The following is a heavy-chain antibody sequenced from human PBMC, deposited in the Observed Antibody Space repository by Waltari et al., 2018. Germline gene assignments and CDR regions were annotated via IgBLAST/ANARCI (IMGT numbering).Heavy chain of an antibody. J-gene: IGHJ6*03. Sequence: EVQLVESGGGLVQPGGSLRLSCAASGFTFSSYWMSWVRQAPGKGLEWVANIKQDGSEKYYVDSVKGRFTISRDNAKNSLYLQMNSLRAEDTAVYYCARDRRDGYNNYYYYYMDVWGKGTTVTVSS. V-gene: IGHV3-7*01. CDR2: IKQDGSEK. CDR3: ARDRRDGYNNYYYYYMDV. CDR1: GFTFSSYW. D-gene: IGHD5-12*01.